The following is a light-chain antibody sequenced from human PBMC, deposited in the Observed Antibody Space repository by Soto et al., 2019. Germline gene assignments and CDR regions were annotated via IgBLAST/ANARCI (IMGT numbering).Light chain of an antibody. CDR2: AAS. CDR1: QGISSY. CDR3: QQYYSYPPD. Sequence: AIRMTQSPSSLSASTGDRVTITCRASQGISSYLAWYQQKPGKAPKLLIYAASTLQSGVPSRFSGSGSGTDFTLTISCLQSEDFATYYWQQYYSYPPDFGPGTKVDIK. V-gene: IGKV1-8*01. J-gene: IGKJ3*01.